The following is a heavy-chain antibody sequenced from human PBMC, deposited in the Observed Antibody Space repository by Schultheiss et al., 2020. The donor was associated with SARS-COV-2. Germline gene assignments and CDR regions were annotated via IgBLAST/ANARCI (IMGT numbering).Heavy chain of an antibody. V-gene: IGHV5-51*01. D-gene: IGHD3-22*01. CDR3: ARPTWGYSTGFYPIHFDF. Sequence: GESLKISCKGSEYSFTYYWIGWVRQMPGKGLEWMGIMYPGDSDTRYSPSFQGQVTISADKSISTAYLQWSSLKASDSAMYYCARPTWGYSTGFYPIHFDFWGQGTLVTVSS. CDR2: MYPGDSDT. CDR1: EYSFTYYW. J-gene: IGHJ4*02.